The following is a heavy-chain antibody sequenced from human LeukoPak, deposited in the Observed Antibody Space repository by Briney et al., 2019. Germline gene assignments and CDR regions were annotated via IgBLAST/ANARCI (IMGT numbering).Heavy chain of an antibody. V-gene: IGHV3-15*01. D-gene: IGHD3-22*01. CDR3: TTAVTMIVVVTPRYFDL. CDR1: GFTFSNAW. Sequence: KTGGSLRLSCAASGFTFSNAWMSWVRQAPGKGLEWVGRIKSETDGGTTDYAAPVKGRFTISRDDSKNTLYLQMNSLKTEDTAVYYCTTAVTMIVVVTPRYFDLWGRGTLVTVSS. J-gene: IGHJ2*01. CDR2: IKSETDGGTT.